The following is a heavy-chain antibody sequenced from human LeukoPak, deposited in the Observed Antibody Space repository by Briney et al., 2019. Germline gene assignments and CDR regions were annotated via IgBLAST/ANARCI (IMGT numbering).Heavy chain of an antibody. CDR1: GYTFTSYY. V-gene: IGHV1-46*01. Sequence: ASVKVSCKASGYTFTSYYMHCVRQAPGQGLEWMGIINPSGGSTSYAQKFQGRATMTRDTYTSTVYMELSSLRSEDTAVYYCARVGLDWLFDYWGQGTLVTVSS. J-gene: IGHJ4*02. D-gene: IGHD3-9*01. CDR2: INPSGGST. CDR3: ARVGLDWLFDY.